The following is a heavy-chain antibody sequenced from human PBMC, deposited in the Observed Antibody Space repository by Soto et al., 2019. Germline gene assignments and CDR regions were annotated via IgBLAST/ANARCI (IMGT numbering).Heavy chain of an antibody. D-gene: IGHD3-22*01. CDR3: AKPYYYDSSGPSPTDY. Sequence: GGSLRLSCAASRFTFSSYGMHWLRQAPGKGLEWVAVISYDGSNKYYADSVKGRFTISRDNSKNTLYLQMNSLRAEDTAVYYCAKPYYYDSSGPSPTDYWGQGTLVTVSS. V-gene: IGHV3-30*18. CDR1: RFTFSSYG. J-gene: IGHJ4*02. CDR2: ISYDGSNK.